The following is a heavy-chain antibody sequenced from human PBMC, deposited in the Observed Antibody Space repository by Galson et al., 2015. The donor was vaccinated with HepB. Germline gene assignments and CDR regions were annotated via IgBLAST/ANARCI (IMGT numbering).Heavy chain of an antibody. J-gene: IGHJ4*02. CDR1: GFTFSSYA. CDR3: AKDVRYYYDSSGYL. D-gene: IGHD3-22*01. Sequence: SLRLSCAASGFTFSSYAMSWVRQAPGKGLEWVSAISGSGGSTYYADSVKGRFTISRDNSKNTLYLQMNSLRAEDTAVYYCAKDVRYYYDSSGYLWGRGTLVTVSS. CDR2: ISGSGGST. V-gene: IGHV3-23*01.